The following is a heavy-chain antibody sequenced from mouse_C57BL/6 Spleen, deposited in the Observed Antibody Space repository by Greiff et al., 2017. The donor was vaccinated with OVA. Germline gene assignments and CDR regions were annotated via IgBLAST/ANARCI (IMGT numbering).Heavy chain of an antibody. CDR1: GYAFSSYW. Sequence: QVQLQQSGAELVKPGASVKISCKASGYAFSSYWMNWVKQRPGKGLEWIGQIYPGDGATNYNGKFKGKATLTADKSSSTAYMQLSSLTSEDSAVYFCARRDYGSSYGYAMDYWGQGTSVTVSS. CDR2: IYPGDGAT. J-gene: IGHJ4*01. V-gene: IGHV1-80*01. D-gene: IGHD1-1*01. CDR3: ARRDYGSSYGYAMDY.